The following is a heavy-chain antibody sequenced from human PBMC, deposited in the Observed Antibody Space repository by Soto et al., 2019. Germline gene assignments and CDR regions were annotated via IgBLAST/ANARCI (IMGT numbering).Heavy chain of an antibody. D-gene: IGHD2-2*01. V-gene: IGHV4-39*02. Sequence: SETLSLTCTVSGGSISGSTYYWGWIRQPPGKGLEWIGGIYYSGSTYYNPSLKSRVTISVDTSKNQFSLKLSSVTAADTAVFYCAREGYCGSPSCYGWGQGTLVTVSS. J-gene: IGHJ4*02. CDR3: AREGYCGSPSCYG. CDR2: IYYSGST. CDR1: GGSISGSTYY.